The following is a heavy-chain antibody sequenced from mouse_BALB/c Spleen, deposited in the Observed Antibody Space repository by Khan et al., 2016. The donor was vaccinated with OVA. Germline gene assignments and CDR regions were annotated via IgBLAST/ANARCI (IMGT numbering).Heavy chain of an antibody. CDR1: GFSFSSYS. V-gene: IGHV5-6-4*01. D-gene: IGHD1-1*01. CDR2: ISSGGTYT. CDR3: PRHRGYYGHNPYFDY. J-gene: IGHJ2*01. Sequence: DVQLVESGGGLVRPGGSLKLSCAASGFSFSSYSMSWVRQTPEKRLEWVATISSGGTYTYYPASVKGRFTISRDNAKNPLYLQMSSLKSEDTAMYYCPRHRGYYGHNPYFDYGGQGTTLTVSS.